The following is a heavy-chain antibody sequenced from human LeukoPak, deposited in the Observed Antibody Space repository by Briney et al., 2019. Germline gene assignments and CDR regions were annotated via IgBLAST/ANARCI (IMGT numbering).Heavy chain of an antibody. V-gene: IGHV3-21*01. CDR3: AKLGRVYCSSTSCYGRWFDP. Sequence: GGSLRLSCAASGFTFSSYSMNWVRQAPGKGLEWVSSISLSSTYIFYADSVKGRFIVSRDNAKNSLYLQMNSLRAEDTAVYYCAKLGRVYCSSTSCYGRWFDPWGQGTLVTVSS. CDR2: ISLSSTYI. J-gene: IGHJ5*02. CDR1: GFTFSSYS. D-gene: IGHD2-2*01.